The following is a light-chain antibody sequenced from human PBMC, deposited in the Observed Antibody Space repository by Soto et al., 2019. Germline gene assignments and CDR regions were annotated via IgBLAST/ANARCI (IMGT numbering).Light chain of an antibody. V-gene: IGKV3-11*01. Sequence: EIVLTQSPATLSLSPGERATLSCRASQSVSSYLAWYQQKPGQAPRLLIYDASNRATGIPARFRGSGSGTDFTLTISSLEPEEFAVYYCQQRSNWPTSFGGGTKVEIK. CDR3: QQRSNWPTS. J-gene: IGKJ4*01. CDR2: DAS. CDR1: QSVSSY.